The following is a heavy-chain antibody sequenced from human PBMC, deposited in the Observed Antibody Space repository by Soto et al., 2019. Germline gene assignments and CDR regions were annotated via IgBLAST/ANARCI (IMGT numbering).Heavy chain of an antibody. J-gene: IGHJ4*02. D-gene: IGHD6-13*01. V-gene: IGHV3-23*01. CDR3: PRRGPGTYFDY. CDR2: VSGSGGST. Sequence: EVQLLESGGGLVQPGGSLRLSCAASGFTFSSYAMRWVRQAPGKGLEWVSAVSGSGGSTYYADSVKGRFTISRDNSKNTLYLQMNSLRAEDTAVYYCPRRGPGTYFDYWGQGTLVTVSS. CDR1: GFTFSSYA.